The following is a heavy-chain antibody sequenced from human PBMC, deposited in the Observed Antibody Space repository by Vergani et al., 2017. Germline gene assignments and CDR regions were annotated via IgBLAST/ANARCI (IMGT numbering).Heavy chain of an antibody. J-gene: IGHJ4*02. D-gene: IGHD2-15*01. CDR3: AKDVGYCSGGSCYAT. CDR2: ISYDGSNK. Sequence: QVQLVESGGGVVQPGRSLRLSCAASGFTFSSYGMHWVRQAPGKGLEWVAVISYDGSNKYYADSVKGRFTISRDNSKNTLYLQMNSLRAEDTAVYYCAKDVGYCSGGSCYATWGQGTLVIVSA. CDR1: GFTFSSYG. V-gene: IGHV3-30*18.